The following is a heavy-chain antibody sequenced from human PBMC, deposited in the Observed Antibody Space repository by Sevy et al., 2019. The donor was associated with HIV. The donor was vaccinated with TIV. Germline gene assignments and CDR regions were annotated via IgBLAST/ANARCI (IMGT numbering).Heavy chain of an antibody. V-gene: IGHV3-30-3*01. CDR3: ARADYGDYSGEFDY. J-gene: IGHJ4*02. Sequence: GGSLRLSCAASGITFSSHAMHWVRQAPGKGLEWVTIISYDGSNKYYADSVKGRFTISRDNSKNTLYLQMNSLRAEDTGVYYCARADYGDYSGEFDYWGQGTLVTVSS. CDR2: ISYDGSNK. D-gene: IGHD4-17*01. CDR1: GITFSSHA.